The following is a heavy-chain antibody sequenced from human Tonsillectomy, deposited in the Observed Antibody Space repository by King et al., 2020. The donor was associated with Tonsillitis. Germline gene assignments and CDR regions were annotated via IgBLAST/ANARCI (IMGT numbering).Heavy chain of an antibody. CDR2: INQSGST. D-gene: IGHD3-3*01. V-gene: IGHV4-34*01. Sequence: VQLQQWGAGLLKPSETLSLTCAVYGGSFSGHYWNWIRQPPGKGLEWIGEINQSGSTKYNPSLKSRVTISEDTSKNQFSLKLTSVTAADTGVHYCVRVYDFWSGYYYSYMDVWGKGATVTVSS. J-gene: IGHJ6*03. CDR3: VRVYDFWSGYYYSYMDV. CDR1: GGSFSGHY.